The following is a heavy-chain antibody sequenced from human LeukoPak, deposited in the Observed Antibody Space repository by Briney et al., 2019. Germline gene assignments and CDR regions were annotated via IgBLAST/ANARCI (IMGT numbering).Heavy chain of an antibody. Sequence: SETLSLTCTVSGGSISSGDYYWSWIRQPPGKGLEWIGYIYYSGSTYYNPSLKSRVTISVDTSKNQFSLKLSSVTAADTAVYYCASMIQRTNYYDTHLTFDYWGQGTLVTVSS. CDR1: GGSISSGDYY. CDR3: ASMIQRTNYYDTHLTFDY. CDR2: IYYSGST. J-gene: IGHJ4*02. V-gene: IGHV4-30-4*01. D-gene: IGHD3-22*01.